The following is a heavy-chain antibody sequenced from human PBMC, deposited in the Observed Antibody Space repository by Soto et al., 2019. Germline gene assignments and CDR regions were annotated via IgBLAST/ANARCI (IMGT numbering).Heavy chain of an antibody. J-gene: IGHJ5*02. CDR1: GYPFTSHV. Sequence: QVQLVQSGAEVKKAGASVKISCQASGYPFTSHVIYWVRQAPGQRPEWMGWINPANGNTKYSPKFQGRVTITRDTSASTAYMELRTLTSEDTGLYSCAREGKPLFRELVGWFDPWGQGTLLTVSS. V-gene: IGHV1-3*01. CDR2: INPANGNT. CDR3: AREGKPLFRELVGWFDP. D-gene: IGHD1-7*01.